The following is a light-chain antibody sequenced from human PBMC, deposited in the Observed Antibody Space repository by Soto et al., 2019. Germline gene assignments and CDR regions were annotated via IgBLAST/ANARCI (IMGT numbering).Light chain of an antibody. CDR3: QTYYRVPLT. V-gene: IGKV4-1*01. Sequence: SVMMQSSASLVSSLDERATINSNSTRRGLYSSNNKNYLDWYQQKPGQPPKLLIYWASTRESGVPERFSASGSATDFTLTINSLQAEDVAVYYCQTYYRVPLTFGGGTKVDIK. J-gene: IGKJ4*01. CDR1: RRGLYSSNNKNY. CDR2: WAS.